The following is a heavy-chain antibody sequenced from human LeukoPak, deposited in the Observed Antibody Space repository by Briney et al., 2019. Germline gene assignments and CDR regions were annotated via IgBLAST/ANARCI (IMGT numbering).Heavy chain of an antibody. V-gene: IGHV3-30*04. J-gene: IGHJ4*02. Sequence: GRSLRLSCAASGFTFSSYAMHWVRQAPGKGLEWVALISYDGSDTSYAESVKGRFTISRDTSIDTLYLQMNSLRTEDTAVYYCARVFRPYSSSWYSLFEYWGQGTLVTVSS. D-gene: IGHD6-13*01. CDR3: ARVFRPYSSSWYSLFEY. CDR1: GFTFSSYA. CDR2: ISYDGSDT.